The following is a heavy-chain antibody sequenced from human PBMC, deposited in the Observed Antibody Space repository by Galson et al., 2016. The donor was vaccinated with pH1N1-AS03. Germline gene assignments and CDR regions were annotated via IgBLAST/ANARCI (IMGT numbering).Heavy chain of an antibody. CDR3: ARVVAGRPVVIDY. CDR2: INPYSTNT. V-gene: IGHV1-18*01. D-gene: IGHD6-6*01. J-gene: IGHJ4*02. Sequence: SVKVSCKASGYNFVTYGITWVRQGPGQGLEWMGWINPYSTNTNYAKKVQDRVTMTADTSTTTAHLDLRNLGSDDTAVYYCARVVAGRPVVIDYWGQGTLVIVSS. CDR1: GYNFVTYG.